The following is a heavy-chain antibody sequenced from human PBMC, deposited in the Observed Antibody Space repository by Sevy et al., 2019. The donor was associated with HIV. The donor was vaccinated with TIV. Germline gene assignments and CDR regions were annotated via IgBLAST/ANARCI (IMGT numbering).Heavy chain of an antibody. CDR3: VKSYGKREESNWFDP. CDR2: ISSNGGST. V-gene: IGHV3-64D*06. J-gene: IGHJ5*02. Sequence: GGSLRLSCSTSGFTFSSYAMHWVRQAPGKGLEYVSAISSNGGSTYYADSVKGRFTISRDNSKNTLYLQMSSLRAEDTAVYYCVKSYGKREESNWFDPWGQGTLVTVSS. D-gene: IGHD3-10*01. CDR1: GFTFSSYA.